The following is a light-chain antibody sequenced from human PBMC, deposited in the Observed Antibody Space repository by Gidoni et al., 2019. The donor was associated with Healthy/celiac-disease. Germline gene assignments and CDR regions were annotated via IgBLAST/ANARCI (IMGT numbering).Light chain of an antibody. Sequence: EIVLTQSPGTLSLSPGERATLSCRASQSVGSSYLAWYQQKPGQAPRLLIYGASSRATGIPDRFSGSGSGTDFPLTISRLEPEDFAVYYCQQYGSSLWTFXQXTKVEIK. CDR1: QSVGSSY. V-gene: IGKV3-20*01. CDR2: GAS. J-gene: IGKJ1*01. CDR3: QQYGSSLWT.